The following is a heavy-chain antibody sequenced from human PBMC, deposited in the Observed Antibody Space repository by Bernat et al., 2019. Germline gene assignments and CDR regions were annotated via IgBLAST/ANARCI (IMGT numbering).Heavy chain of an antibody. Sequence: QVQLQQWGAGLLKPSETLSLTCAVYGGSFSGYYWSWIRQPPGKGLEWIGEINHSGSTNYNPSLKSRVTISVDTSKNQFSLKLSSVTAADTAVYYCARGRAFRLTTDYWGQGTLVTVSS. D-gene: IGHD4-11*01. CDR1: GGSFSGYY. J-gene: IGHJ4*02. V-gene: IGHV4-34*01. CDR3: ARGRAFRLTTDY. CDR2: INHSGST.